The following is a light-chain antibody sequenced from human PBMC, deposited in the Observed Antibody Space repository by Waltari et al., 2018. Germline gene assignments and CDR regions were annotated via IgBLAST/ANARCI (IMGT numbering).Light chain of an antibody. V-gene: IGLV3-19*01. CDR1: SLRISD. CDR2: DKN. J-gene: IGLJ2*01. Sequence: SSERTQDPAVSVALGQAVRFTCQGDSLRISDASWYQQKPGQAPVLVIYDKNNRPSGIPDRFSGSSSGNTASLTITGAQAEDEADYYCNSRDSSGNHLVFGGGTKLTVL. CDR3: NSRDSSGNHLV.